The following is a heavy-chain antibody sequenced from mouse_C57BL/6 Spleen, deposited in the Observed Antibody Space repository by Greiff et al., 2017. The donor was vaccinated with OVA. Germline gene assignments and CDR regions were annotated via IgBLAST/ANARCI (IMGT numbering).Heavy chain of an antibody. CDR2: INPNNGGT. Sequence: VQLKQSGPELVKPGASVKISCKASGYTFTDYYMNWVKQSHGKSLEWIGDINPNNGGTSYNQKFKGKATLTVDKSSSTAYMELRSLTSEDSAVYYCAREGPGMRYFDVWGTGTTVTVSS. V-gene: IGHV1-26*01. CDR1: GYTFTDYY. CDR3: AREGPGMRYFDV. J-gene: IGHJ1*03. D-gene: IGHD4-1*01.